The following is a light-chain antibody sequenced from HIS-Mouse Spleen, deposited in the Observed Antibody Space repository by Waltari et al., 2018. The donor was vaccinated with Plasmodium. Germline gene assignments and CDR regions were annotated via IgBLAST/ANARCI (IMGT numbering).Light chain of an antibody. V-gene: IGLV1-47*01. CDR1: SSTIGSNY. Sequence: QSVLTQPPSASGTPGQRVTISCSGSSSTIGSNYVYWYQQLPGTAPKLVTYRNNKRPSGVPDRFSGAKSGTTASLTISGRRSEDEADYYCAAWDDSLSGWVFGGGTKLTVL. J-gene: IGLJ3*02. CDR2: RNN. CDR3: AAWDDSLSGWV.